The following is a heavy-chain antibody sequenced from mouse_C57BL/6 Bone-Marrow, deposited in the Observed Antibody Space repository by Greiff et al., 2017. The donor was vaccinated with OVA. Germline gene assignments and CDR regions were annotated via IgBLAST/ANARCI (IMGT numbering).Heavy chain of an antibody. Sequence: EVQLQQSGAELVKPGASVKLSCTASGFNIKDYYMHWVKQRTEQGLELIGRIEREDGETKYAPKFQGKATIPDDTSTNTAYLQLSSLTSEDTAVYYCARSTIVTTKRYYFDYWGQGTTLTVSS. CDR3: ARSTIVTTKRYYFDY. V-gene: IGHV14-2*01. D-gene: IGHD2-5*01. J-gene: IGHJ2*01. CDR2: IEREDGET. CDR1: GFNIKDYY.